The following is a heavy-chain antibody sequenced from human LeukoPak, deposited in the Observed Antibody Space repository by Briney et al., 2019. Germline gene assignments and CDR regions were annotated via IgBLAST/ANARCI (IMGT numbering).Heavy chain of an antibody. J-gene: IGHJ6*03. CDR2: MNPNSGNT. D-gene: IGHD3/OR15-3a*01. CDR3: ARGLQLWFDYYYYYMDV. V-gene: IGHV1-8*03. CDR1: GYTFTSYD. Sequence: GASVKVSCKASGYTFTSYDINWVRQATGQGLEWMGWMNPNSGNTGYAQKFQGRVTITRNTSISTAYMELSSLRSEDTAVYYCARGLQLWFDYYYYYMDVWGKGTTVTVSS.